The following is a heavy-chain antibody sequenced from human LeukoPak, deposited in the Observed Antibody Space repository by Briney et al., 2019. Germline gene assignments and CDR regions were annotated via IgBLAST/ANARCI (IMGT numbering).Heavy chain of an antibody. V-gene: IGHV3-66*01. J-gene: IGHJ4*02. D-gene: IGHD3-22*01. CDR1: GFTVSSNY. CDR2: IYSGGST. Sequence: GGSLRLSCAASGFTVSSNYMSWVRQAPGKGLEWVSVIYSGGSTYYADSVKGRFTISRDNSKNTLYLQMNSLRAEDTAVYYCASSTVSGYYYYFDYWGQGTLVTVSS. CDR3: ASSTVSGYYYYFDY.